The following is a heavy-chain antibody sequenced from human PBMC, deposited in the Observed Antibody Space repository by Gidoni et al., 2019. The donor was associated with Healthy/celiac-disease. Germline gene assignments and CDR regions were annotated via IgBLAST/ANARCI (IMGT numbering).Heavy chain of an antibody. V-gene: IGHV1-2*02. J-gene: IGHJ4*02. CDR1: GSTFTGYY. Sequence: QVQLVQSGAEVKKPGASVKVSCKASGSTFTGYYMHWVRQAPGQGLEWMGWINPNSGGTNYAQKFQGRVTMTRDTSISTAYMELSRLRSDDTAVYYCARGLGVVVTPGVFDYWGQGTLVTVSS. CDR3: ARGLGVVVTPGVFDY. D-gene: IGHD3-22*01. CDR2: INPNSGGT.